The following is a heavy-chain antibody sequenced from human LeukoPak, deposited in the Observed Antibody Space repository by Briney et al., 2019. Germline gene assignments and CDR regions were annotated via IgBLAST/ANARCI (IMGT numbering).Heavy chain of an antibody. CDR2: INSDGSSA. CDR3: ARPVTGTYAPLEY. V-gene: IGHV3-74*01. Sequence: PGGSLRLSCAASGFTFSNYWMHWVRHAPGKGLVYVSRINSDGSSANYADSVQGRFTISRDNAKNTPYLEMNSLRADDTAVYYCARPVTGTYAPLEYWGQGTLVTVSS. CDR1: GFTFSNYW. D-gene: IGHD1-1*01. J-gene: IGHJ4*02.